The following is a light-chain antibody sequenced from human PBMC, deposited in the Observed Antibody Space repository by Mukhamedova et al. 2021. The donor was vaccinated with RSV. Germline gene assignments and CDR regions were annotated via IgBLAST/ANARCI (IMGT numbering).Light chain of an antibody. V-gene: IGKV1-39*01. J-gene: IGKJ2*03. CDR2: GAS. CDR3: QQSYSSRYS. Sequence: WYQRRVHGTTPKLLIYGASNLQSGVPSRFTGSGSGTDLTLTISSLQPEDFATYYCQQSYSSRYSFGQGTKLQIK.